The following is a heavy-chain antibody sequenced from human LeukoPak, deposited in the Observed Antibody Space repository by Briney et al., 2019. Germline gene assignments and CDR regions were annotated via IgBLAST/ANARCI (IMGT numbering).Heavy chain of an antibody. V-gene: IGHV3-11*06. D-gene: IGHD1-26*01. CDR2: LSTSSTYT. CDR1: GFTFSDYY. J-gene: IGHJ5*02. CDR3: GGDMVGATGAFDP. Sequence: GGSLRLSYAASGFTFSDYYMSWIRQAPGQGLEWVSCLSTSSTYTYYADSVKGRFTLSRNNAKNSLYLQMNSLRVEDTAVYYCGGDMVGATGAFDPWGQGTLVTVSS.